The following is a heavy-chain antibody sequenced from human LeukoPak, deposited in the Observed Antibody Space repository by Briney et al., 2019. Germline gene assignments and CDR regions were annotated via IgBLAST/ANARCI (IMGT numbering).Heavy chain of an antibody. CDR2: IQKDGSEK. V-gene: IGHV3-7*01. Sequence: SCKASGGTFSRYWMSWVREAPGQGLGWVANIQKDGSEKYYVDSVKGRVTISRDNAKNSLYLQMNSLRAEDTAVYYCARGGILGQQLGFDYWGQGTLVTVSS. CDR3: ARGGILGQQLGFDY. D-gene: IGHD6-13*01. CDR1: GGTFSRYW. J-gene: IGHJ4*02.